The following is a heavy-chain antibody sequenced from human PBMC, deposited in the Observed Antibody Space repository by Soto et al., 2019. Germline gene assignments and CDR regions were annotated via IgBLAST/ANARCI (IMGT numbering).Heavy chain of an antibody. Sequence: EVQLVESGGGLVQPGRSLRLSCAASGFTFDDYAMHWVRQAPGKGLEWVSGISWNSGSIGYADSVKGRFTISRDNAKKSLYLQMNSLRAEDTALYYCAKDSGSGWYLVYYGMDVWGQGTTVTVSS. V-gene: IGHV3-9*01. J-gene: IGHJ6*02. CDR1: GFTFDDYA. CDR2: ISWNSGSI. D-gene: IGHD6-19*01. CDR3: AKDSGSGWYLVYYGMDV.